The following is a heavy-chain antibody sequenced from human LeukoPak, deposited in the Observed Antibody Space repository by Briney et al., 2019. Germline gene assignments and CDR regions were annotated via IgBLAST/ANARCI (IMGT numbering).Heavy chain of an antibody. V-gene: IGHV1-69*05. CDR3: AREDFTMVRGFDY. Sequence: SVKVSCKASGGTFSSYAISWVRQAPGQGLEWMGGIIPIFGTANYAQKFQGRVTITTDESTSTAYMELSSLRSEGTAVYYCAREDFTMVRGFDYWGQGTLVTVSS. J-gene: IGHJ4*02. D-gene: IGHD3-10*01. CDR1: GGTFSSYA. CDR2: IIPIFGTA.